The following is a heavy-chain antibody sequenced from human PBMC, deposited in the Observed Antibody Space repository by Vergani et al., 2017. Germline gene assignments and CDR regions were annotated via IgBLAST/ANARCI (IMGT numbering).Heavy chain of an antibody. Sequence: EVQLVESGGGLVKPGGSLRLSCAASGFTFSSYSMNWVRQAPGKGLEWVSSISSSSSYIYYADSVKGRFTISRDNAKNSLYLQMNSLRAEDTAVYYCAGASGYSGYGWDYWSQGTLVTVSS. CDR3: AGASGYSGYGWDY. V-gene: IGHV3-21*01. J-gene: IGHJ4*02. CDR2: ISSSSSYI. D-gene: IGHD5-12*01. CDR1: GFTFSSYS.